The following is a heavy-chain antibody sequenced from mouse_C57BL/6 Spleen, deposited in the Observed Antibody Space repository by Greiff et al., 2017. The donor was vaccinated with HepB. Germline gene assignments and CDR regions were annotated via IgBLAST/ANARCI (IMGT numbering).Heavy chain of an antibody. V-gene: IGHV3-1*01. CDR1: GYSITSGYD. J-gene: IGHJ2*01. CDR2: ISYSGST. D-gene: IGHD4-1*01. CDR3: AREIWAYYFDY. Sequence: EVKLQESGPGMVKPSQSLSLTCTVTGYSITSGYDWHWIRHFPGNKLEWMGYISYSGSTNYNPSLKSRISITHDTSKNHFFLKLNSVTTEDTATYYCAREIWAYYFDYWGQGTTLTVSS.